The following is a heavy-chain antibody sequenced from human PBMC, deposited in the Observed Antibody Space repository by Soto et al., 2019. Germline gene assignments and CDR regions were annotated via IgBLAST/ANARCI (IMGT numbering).Heavy chain of an antibody. D-gene: IGHD3-22*01. CDR3: ARGGDYYDSSGGGIGY. CDR1: GYTFTSYY. Sequence: ASVKVSCKASGYTFTSYYMHWVRQAPGQGLEWMGIINPSGGSTSYAQKFQGRVTMTRDTSTSTVYMELSSLRSEDTAVYYCARGGDYYDSSGGGIGYWGQGTLVTVSS. V-gene: IGHV1-46*01. CDR2: INPSGGST. J-gene: IGHJ4*02.